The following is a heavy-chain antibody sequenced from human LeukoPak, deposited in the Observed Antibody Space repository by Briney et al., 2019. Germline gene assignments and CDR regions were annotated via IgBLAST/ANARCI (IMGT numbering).Heavy chain of an antibody. CDR2: SNHSGST. D-gene: IGHD3-10*01. Sequence: SETLSLTCAVYGGSFSGYYWSGIRQPPGKGLEWMGESNHSGSTNYNPSLKSRVTISVDTSKNQFSLKLSSVTAADTAVYYCARVSRMVGRYYYYGMDVWGQGTTVTVSS. V-gene: IGHV4-34*01. J-gene: IGHJ6*02. CDR3: ARVSRMVGRYYYYGMDV. CDR1: GGSFSGYY.